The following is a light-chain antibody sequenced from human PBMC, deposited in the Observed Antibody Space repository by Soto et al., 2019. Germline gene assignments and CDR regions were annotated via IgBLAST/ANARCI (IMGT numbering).Light chain of an antibody. CDR3: NSQSSSGIRV. Sequence: QSALTQPASVSGSPGQSITISCTGTSSDVGGYKHVSWYQHHPGKAPKLLIYEVSNRPSGVSDRFSGSKSGYSASLTISGLQADDEADYYCNSQSSSGIRVFGTVTKLTVL. V-gene: IGLV2-14*01. CDR2: EVS. J-gene: IGLJ1*01. CDR1: SSDVGGYKH.